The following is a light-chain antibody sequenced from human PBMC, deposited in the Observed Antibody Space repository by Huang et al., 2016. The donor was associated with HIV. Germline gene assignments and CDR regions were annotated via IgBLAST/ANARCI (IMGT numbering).Light chain of an antibody. V-gene: IGKV3-15*01. CDR3: QQYNDWPLT. Sequence: EIVMTQSPATLSVSPGERATLSCRASQSVSNYLAWYQQKHGQAPRLLIYDASTGATGIPARFIGSGSGTEFTLTISSLQSEDSAVYYCQQYNDWPLTFGGGTKVEIK. CDR2: DAS. J-gene: IGKJ4*01. CDR1: QSVSNY.